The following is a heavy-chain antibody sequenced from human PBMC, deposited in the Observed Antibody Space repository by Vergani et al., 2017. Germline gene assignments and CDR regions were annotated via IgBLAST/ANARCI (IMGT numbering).Heavy chain of an antibody. V-gene: IGHV4-61*02. D-gene: IGHD1-26*01. CDR2: IYTSGST. J-gene: IGHJ6*02. Sequence: QVQLQESGPGLVKPSQTLSLTCTVSGGSISSGSYYWSWIRQPAGKGLEWIGRIYTSGSTNYNPSLKSRVTISVDTSKNQFSLKLSSVTAADTAVYYCARVGGIVGATIHYYYYGMDVWGQGTTVTVSS. CDR3: ARVGGIVGATIHYYYYGMDV. CDR1: GGSISSGSYY.